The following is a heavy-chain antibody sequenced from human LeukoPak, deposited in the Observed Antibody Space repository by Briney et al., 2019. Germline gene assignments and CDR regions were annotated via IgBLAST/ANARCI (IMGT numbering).Heavy chain of an antibody. J-gene: IGHJ5*02. Sequence: PSETLSLTCTVSGYSISSGYYWGWIRQPPGKGREWIGSIYHSGSTYYNPSLKSRVTISVDTSKNQFSLKLSYVTAADTAVYYCAREGIIITFGGVIVPLPWFDPWGQGTLVTVSS. D-gene: IGHD3-16*02. V-gene: IGHV4-38-2*02. CDR3: AREGIIITFGGVIVPLPWFDP. CDR1: GYSISSGYY. CDR2: IYHSGST.